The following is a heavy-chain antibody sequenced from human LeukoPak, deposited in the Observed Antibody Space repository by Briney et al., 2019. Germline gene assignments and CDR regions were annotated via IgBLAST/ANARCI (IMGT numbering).Heavy chain of an antibody. CDR1: GFTSSRYW. D-gene: IGHD4-17*01. CDR2: INSDGSST. Sequence: GGSLRLSRAASGFTSSRYWINWVRQAPGKGRVWVSRINSDGSSTSYADSVKGRFTISRDNAKNTLYLQMSSLRAEDTAVYYCARDRVIYADYLYYFDYWGQGTLVTVSS. J-gene: IGHJ4*02. V-gene: IGHV3-74*01. CDR3: ARDRVIYADYLYYFDY.